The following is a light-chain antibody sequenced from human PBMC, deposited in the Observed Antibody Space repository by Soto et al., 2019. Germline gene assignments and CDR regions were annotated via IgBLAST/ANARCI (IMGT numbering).Light chain of an antibody. CDR3: QQRNIWPPVT. CDR1: QSVSSN. J-gene: IGKJ5*01. Sequence: EIVVTQSPATLSVSPGERATLSCRASQSVSSNLAWYQQKPGQAPRLLIYGASTRATGIPARCSGSGSGTEFTLTISSLQSEDFAVYYCQQRNIWPPVTFGQGTRLE. CDR2: GAS. V-gene: IGKV3-15*01.